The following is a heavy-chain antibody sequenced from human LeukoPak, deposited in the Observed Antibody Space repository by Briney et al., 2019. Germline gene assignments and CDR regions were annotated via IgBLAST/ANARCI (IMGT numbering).Heavy chain of an antibody. CDR2: ISYDGSNK. J-gene: IGHJ4*02. V-gene: IGHV3-30*04. CDR3: AKDWSSSWPFDY. Sequence: PGGSLRLSCAASGFTFSSYAMHWVRQAPGKGLEWVAVISYDGSNKYYADSVKGRFTISRDNSKNTLYLQMNSLRAEDTAVYYCAKDWSSSWPFDYWGQGTLVTVSS. D-gene: IGHD6-13*01. CDR1: GFTFSSYA.